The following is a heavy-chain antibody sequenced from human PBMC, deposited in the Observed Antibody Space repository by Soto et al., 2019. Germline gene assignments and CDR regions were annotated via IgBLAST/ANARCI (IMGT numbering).Heavy chain of an antibody. CDR2: ISAYNGNT. V-gene: IGHV1-18*01. D-gene: IGHD4-17*01. CDR3: ARDQVANPLATVTTPYGMDV. CDR1: GYTFTSYG. Sequence: ASVKVSCKASGYTFTSYGISWVRQAPGQGLEWMGWISAYNGNTNYAQKLQGRVTMTTDTSTSTAYMELRSLRSDDTAVYYCARDQVANPLATVTTPYGMDVWGQGTTVTVS. J-gene: IGHJ6*02.